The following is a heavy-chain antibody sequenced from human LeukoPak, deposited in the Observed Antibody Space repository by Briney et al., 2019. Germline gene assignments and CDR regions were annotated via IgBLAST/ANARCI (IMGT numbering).Heavy chain of an antibody. D-gene: IGHD3-10*01. CDR1: GVSISSSSYY. CDR2: IYSSGST. J-gene: IGHJ4*02. Sequence: SETLSLTCNVSGVSISSSSYYWGWIRQPPGKGLEWIGSIYSSGSTYYNSSLKSRVTISVDTSKNQFSLKLNSVTAADTAVFYCAANSADYNTLGSSYKVWGQGTLVTVSS. CDR3: AANSADYNTLGSSYKV. V-gene: IGHV4-39*01.